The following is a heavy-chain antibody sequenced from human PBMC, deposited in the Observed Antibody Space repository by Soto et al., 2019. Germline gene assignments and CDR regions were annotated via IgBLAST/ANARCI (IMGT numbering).Heavy chain of an antibody. CDR1: GGIFSSNT. D-gene: IGHD2-21*02. CDR2: IIPLFGTA. CDR3: ASKAACGGDCYAFDS. V-gene: IGHV1-69*06. J-gene: IGHJ4*02. Sequence: QVYLVQSGAEVKKPGSSVKISCKASGGIFSSNTINWVRQAAGQGLEWMGGIIPLFGTANYAEKFQGRVTITADKSTRQEYMELTSLRSEDTAVYYCASKAACGGDCYAFDSWGQGTLVTVSS.